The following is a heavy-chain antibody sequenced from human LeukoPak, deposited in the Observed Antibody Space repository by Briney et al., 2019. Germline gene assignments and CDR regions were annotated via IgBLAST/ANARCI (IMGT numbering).Heavy chain of an antibody. CDR1: GGTFSSYA. CDR2: IIPIFGTA. D-gene: IGHD3-3*01. Sequence: GASVKVSCKASGGTFSSYAISWVRQAPGQELEWMGGIIPIFGTANYAQKLQGRVTMTTDTSTSTAYMELRSLRSDDTAVYYCARDQGVRFLEWLSPGSDAFDIWGQGTMVTVSS. J-gene: IGHJ3*02. V-gene: IGHV1-69*05. CDR3: ARDQGVRFLEWLSPGSDAFDI.